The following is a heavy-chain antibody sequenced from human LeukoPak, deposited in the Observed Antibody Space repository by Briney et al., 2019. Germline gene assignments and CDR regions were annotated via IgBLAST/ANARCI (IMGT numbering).Heavy chain of an antibody. CDR2: ISPTGGAT. CDR3: AIDNSVRDEASWFNP. J-gene: IGHJ5*02. CDR1: VYIFTRNY. V-gene: IGHV1-46*01. D-gene: IGHD5-24*01. Sequence: SLVKVSRKAVVYIFTRNYMHRVREAPGQAPAWMGVISPTGGATTIAQRFQGRVTQTRDMSTSTDYLELSRLRSEDPAVYYCAIDNSVRDEASWFNPWGQGTQVTVS.